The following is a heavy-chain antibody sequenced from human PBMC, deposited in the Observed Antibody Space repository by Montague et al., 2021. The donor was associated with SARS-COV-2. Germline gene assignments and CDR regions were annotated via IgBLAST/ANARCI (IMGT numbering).Heavy chain of an antibody. CDR1: GGSFNGFY. CDR3: ARGLMRFAVVDAAPRNAFDV. Sequence: SETLSLTCAVSGGSFNGFYWGWIRQPPGKGLEWLGEIGEINNGRXANXXXXLXSRVTISLDPSKNQFYLQQTSLTAADTAVYFCARGLMRFAVVDAAPRNAFDVWGQGTRVTVSS. V-gene: IGHV4-34*01. J-gene: IGHJ3*01. CDR2: INNGRXA. D-gene: IGHD2-15*01.